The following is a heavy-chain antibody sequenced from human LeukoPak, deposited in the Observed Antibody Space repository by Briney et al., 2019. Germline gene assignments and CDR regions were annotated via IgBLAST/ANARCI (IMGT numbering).Heavy chain of an antibody. D-gene: IGHD3-22*01. V-gene: IGHV3-33*01. Sequence: PGGSLRLSCAASGFTFSSYGMHWVRQAPGKGLEWVAVIWYDGSNKYYADSVKDRFTISRDNSKNTLYLQMNSLRAEDTAAYYCARDQGYDSSGPDYWGQGTLVTVSS. CDR3: ARDQGYDSSGPDY. CDR1: GFTFSSYG. J-gene: IGHJ4*02. CDR2: IWYDGSNK.